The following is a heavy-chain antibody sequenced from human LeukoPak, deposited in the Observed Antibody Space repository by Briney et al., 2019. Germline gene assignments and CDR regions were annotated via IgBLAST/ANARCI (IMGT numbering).Heavy chain of an antibody. CDR2: IIPIFGTA. V-gene: IGHV1-69*05. J-gene: IGHJ4*02. Sequence: KISCKGSGGTFSSYAISWVRQAPGQGLEWMGGIIPIFGTANYAQKFQGRVTITTDESTSTAYMELSSLRSEDTAVYYCARVPPGGGPSGYQYYFDYWGQGTLVTVSS. CDR1: GGTFSSYA. CDR3: ARVPPGGGPSGYQYYFDY. D-gene: IGHD3-22*01.